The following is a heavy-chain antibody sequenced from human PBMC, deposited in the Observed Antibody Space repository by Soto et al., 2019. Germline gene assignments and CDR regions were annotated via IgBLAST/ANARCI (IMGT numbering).Heavy chain of an antibody. CDR2: INPSGGST. CDR1: GYTFTSYY. J-gene: IGHJ6*02. CDR3: AREGEPRDYGMDV. Sequence: ASVKVSCKASGYTFTSYYMHWVRQAPGRGLEWMGIINPSGGSTSYAQKFQGRVTMTRDTSTSTVYMELSSLRSEDTAVYYCAREGEPRDYGMDVWGQGTTVTVSS. V-gene: IGHV1-46*01. D-gene: IGHD3-10*01.